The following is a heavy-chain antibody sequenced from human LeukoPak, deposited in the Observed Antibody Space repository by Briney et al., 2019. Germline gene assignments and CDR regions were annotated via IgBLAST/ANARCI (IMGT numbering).Heavy chain of an antibody. D-gene: IGHD3-16*01. Sequence: GGSLRLSCAASGFTISYNYMSWVRQAPGKGLQWVSVIYSNTSAYYADSVKGRFTISRHNSKNTLYLQMTSLRVKDTAVYYCARDYDWSQGTLVTVSS. CDR2: IYSNTSA. CDR3: ARDYD. V-gene: IGHV3-66*01. CDR1: GFTISYNY. J-gene: IGHJ4*02.